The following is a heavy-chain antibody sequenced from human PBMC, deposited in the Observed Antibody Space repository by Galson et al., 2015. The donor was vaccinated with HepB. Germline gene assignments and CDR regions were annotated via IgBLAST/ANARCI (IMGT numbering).Heavy chain of an antibody. CDR2: ISSTGSRT. CDR3: AKREDVVTGTESYFSD. Sequence: SLRLYCAVSGLNFSSQALSWVRQAPGKGLEWVSGISSTGSRTDYAASVKGRFTISRDNSNNLLYLHMNSLRVEDTSFYYCAKREDVVTGTESYFSDWGQGILVTVSS. CDR1: GLNFSSQA. V-gene: IGHV3-23*01. J-gene: IGHJ4*02. D-gene: IGHD3-9*01.